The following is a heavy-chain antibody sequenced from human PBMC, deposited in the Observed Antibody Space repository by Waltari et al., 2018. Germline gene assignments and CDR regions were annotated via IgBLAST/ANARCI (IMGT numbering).Heavy chain of an antibody. CDR3: ARERWGYDF. CDR2: ISSSGSTI. V-gene: IGHV3-48*03. CDR1: GFTFSSYE. Sequence: EVQLVESGGGLVQPGGSLRLSCAASGFTFSSYEMNWVRQAPGKGLEWVSYISSSGSTIYYADSGKGRFTISRDNAKNSLYLQMNSLRAEDTAVDYCARERWGYDFWGQGTLVTVSS. J-gene: IGHJ4*02. D-gene: IGHD5-12*01.